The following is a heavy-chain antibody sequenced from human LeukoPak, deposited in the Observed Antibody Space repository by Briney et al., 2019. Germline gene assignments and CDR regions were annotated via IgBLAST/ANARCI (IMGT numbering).Heavy chain of an antibody. D-gene: IGHD2-15*01. CDR1: GFTFGDYA. CDR2: IRSKAYGGTT. Sequence: GGSLRLSCTASGFTFGDYAMSWFRQAPGKGLEWVGFIRSKAYGGTTEYAASVKGRFTISRDDSKSIAYLQMNSLKTEDTAVYYCTRGPLEYCSGGSCYSPTFDYWGQGILVTVSS. J-gene: IGHJ4*02. CDR3: TRGPLEYCSGGSCYSPTFDY. V-gene: IGHV3-49*03.